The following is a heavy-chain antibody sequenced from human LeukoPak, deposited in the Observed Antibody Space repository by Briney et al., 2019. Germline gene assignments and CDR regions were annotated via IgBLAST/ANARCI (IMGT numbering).Heavy chain of an antibody. V-gene: IGHV4-39*01. J-gene: IGHJ4*02. CDR3: ARTTIFGVVQDY. Sequence: PSETLSLTCTVSGGSISSSSYYWGWIRQPPGKGLEWIGSIYYSGSTYYNPSLKSRVTISVDTSKNQFSLKLSSVTAADTAVYYCARTTIFGVVQDYWGQGTLVTVSS. D-gene: IGHD3-3*01. CDR1: GGSISSSSYY. CDR2: IYYSGST.